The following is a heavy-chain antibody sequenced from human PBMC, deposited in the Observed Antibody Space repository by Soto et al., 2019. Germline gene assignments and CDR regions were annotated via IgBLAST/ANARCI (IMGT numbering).Heavy chain of an antibody. D-gene: IGHD6-6*01. CDR1: GGTFSSYA. J-gene: IGHJ4*02. CDR3: ARGNSSSPAFDY. Sequence: SVKVSCKASGGTFSSYAISWVRQAPGQGLEWMGGIIPIFGTANYAQKFQGRVTITADESTSTAYMELSSLRSEDTAVYYCARGNSSSPAFDYWGQGTLVTVSS. CDR2: IIPIFGTA. V-gene: IGHV1-69*13.